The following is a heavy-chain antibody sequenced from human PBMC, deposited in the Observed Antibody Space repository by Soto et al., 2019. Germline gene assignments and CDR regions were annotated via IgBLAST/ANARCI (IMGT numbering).Heavy chain of an antibody. CDR2: ISYDGGNK. CDR1: GGTCSIND. J-gene: IGHJ6*02. D-gene: IGHD2-2*02. CDR3: ARELGYCSSTSCYKGYYGMDV. Sequence: ERAVRVSCAASGGTCSINDMHWGRHAPGKGLEKVAVISYDGGNKYYADSVKGRFIISRDNSKNTLYLQMNSLRAEDTAVYYCARELGYCSSTSCYKGYYGMDVWGPGTTVTVSS. V-gene: IGHV3-30*03.